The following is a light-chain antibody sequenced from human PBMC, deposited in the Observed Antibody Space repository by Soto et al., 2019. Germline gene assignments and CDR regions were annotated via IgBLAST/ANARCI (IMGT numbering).Light chain of an antibody. CDR1: KLGDKY. CDR3: QAWDSSTVV. CDR2: QDR. V-gene: IGLV3-1*01. Sequence: SYELTQPPSVSVSPGQTASITCSGDKLGDKYVCWYQQKPGQSPVLVIYQDRKRPSGIPERFSGSNSGNTATLTISGTQAMDEADYYCQAWDSSTVVFGGGTKLTDL. J-gene: IGLJ2*01.